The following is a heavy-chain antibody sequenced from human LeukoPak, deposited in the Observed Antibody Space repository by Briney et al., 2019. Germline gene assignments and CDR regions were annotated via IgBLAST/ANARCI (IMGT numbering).Heavy chain of an antibody. J-gene: IGHJ4*02. V-gene: IGHV3-43*01. CDR2: ISWDGGIT. CDR3: AILASAGFDY. D-gene: IGHD6-13*01. Sequence: PGGSLRLSCAASGFTFDDYAMHWVRQAPGKGLEWVSLISWDGGITYYADSVKGRFTISRDNSKNSLYLQVNSLRTEDTALYYCAILASAGFDYWGQGTLVTVSS. CDR1: GFTFDDYA.